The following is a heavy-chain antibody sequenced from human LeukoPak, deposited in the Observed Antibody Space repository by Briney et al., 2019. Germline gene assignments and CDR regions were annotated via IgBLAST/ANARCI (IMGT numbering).Heavy chain of an antibody. J-gene: IGHJ6*02. CDR1: GFTFSSYA. CDR2: ISGSGGST. D-gene: IGHD1-1*01. Sequence: GGSLRLSCADSGFTFSSYAMSWVRQAPGKGLEWVSAISGSGGSTYNADSVKGRFTISRDNSKNTLYLQMNSLRAEDTAVYYCAKDGLETQGDYYYYGMDVWGQGTTVTVSS. CDR3: AKDGLETQGDYYYYGMDV. V-gene: IGHV3-23*01.